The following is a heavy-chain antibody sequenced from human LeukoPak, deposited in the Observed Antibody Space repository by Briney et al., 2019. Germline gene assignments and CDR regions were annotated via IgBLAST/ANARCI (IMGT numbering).Heavy chain of an antibody. CDR1: GGTFSSYA. V-gene: IGHV1-69*04. CDR2: IIPILGIA. Sequence: GASVKVSCKASGGTFSSYAISWVRQAPGQGLEWMGRIIPILGIANYAQKFQGRVTITADKSTSTAYMELSSLRSEDTAVYYCARSSSPNKLGKPAHSDFDYWGQGTLVTVSS. D-gene: IGHD7-27*01. J-gene: IGHJ4*02. CDR3: ARSSSPNKLGKPAHSDFDY.